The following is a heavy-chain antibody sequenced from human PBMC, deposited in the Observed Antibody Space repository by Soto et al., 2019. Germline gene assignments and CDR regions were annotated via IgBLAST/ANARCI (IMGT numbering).Heavy chain of an antibody. V-gene: IGHV3-48*02. Sequence: EVQLVESGGGLVQPGGSLRISCAASGFTFSSYSMNWVRQAPGKGLEWVSYISSSSSTIYYADSVKGRFTISRDNGTNSLYLQMNSLRDADKAVYYCAREGGMYNWFDPWGQGTLVTVSS. CDR2: ISSSSSTI. CDR3: AREGGMYNWFDP. CDR1: GFTFSSYS. J-gene: IGHJ5*02.